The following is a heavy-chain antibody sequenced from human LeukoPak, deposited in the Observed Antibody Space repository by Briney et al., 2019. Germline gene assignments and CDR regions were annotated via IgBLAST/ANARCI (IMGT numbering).Heavy chain of an antibody. J-gene: IGHJ6*02. CDR1: GFTFSSYG. CDR3: ARSGDYYYYYGMDV. V-gene: IGHV3-33*01. D-gene: IGHD4-17*01. CDR2: IWYDGSNK. Sequence: GGSLRLSCAASGFTFSSYGMHWVRQAPGQGLEWVAVIWYDGSNKYYADSVKGRFTISRDNSKNTLYLQMNSLRAEDTAVYYCARSGDYYYYYGMDVWGQGTTVTVSS.